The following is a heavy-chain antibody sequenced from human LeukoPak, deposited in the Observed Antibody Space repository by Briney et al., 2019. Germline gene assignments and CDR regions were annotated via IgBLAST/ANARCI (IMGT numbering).Heavy chain of an antibody. Sequence: GGSLRLSCAASGFTFSSYAMSWVRQAPGKGLEWVSAISGSGGSTHYADSVKGRFTISRDNSKNTLYLQMNSLRAEDTAVYYCAKVGSYCSGGSCYLFSYYYYGMDVWGQGTTVTVSS. D-gene: IGHD2-15*01. CDR1: GFTFSSYA. V-gene: IGHV3-23*01. J-gene: IGHJ6*02. CDR3: AKVGSYCSGGSCYLFSYYYYGMDV. CDR2: ISGSGGST.